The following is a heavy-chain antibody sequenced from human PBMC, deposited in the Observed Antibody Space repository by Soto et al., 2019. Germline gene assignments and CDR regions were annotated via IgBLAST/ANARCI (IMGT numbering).Heavy chain of an antibody. CDR3: ARVGNYYGSGSYMYYYGMDV. D-gene: IGHD3-10*01. V-gene: IGHV1-69*13. CDR1: GGTFSSYA. J-gene: IGHJ6*02. Sequence: SVKVSCKASGGTFSSYAISWVRQAPGQGLEWMGGIIPIFGTANYAQKFQGRVTITADESTSTAYMELSSLRSEDTAVYYCARVGNYYGSGSYMYYYGMDVWGQGTTVTVSS. CDR2: IIPIFGTA.